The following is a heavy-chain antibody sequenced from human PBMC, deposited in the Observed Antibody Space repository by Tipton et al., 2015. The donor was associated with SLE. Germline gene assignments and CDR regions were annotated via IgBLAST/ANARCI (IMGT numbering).Heavy chain of an antibody. Sequence: QLVQSGPEVKKPGSSVKVSCKASGGTFVSYTVTWVRQAPGQGLEWMGGIIPLSGRANYAQGFQGRVTFTADKSTNTAYMELSSLKSEDTAVYYCAGFCGGDCHFDYWGQGALVTVSS. V-gene: IGHV1-69*06. CDR1: GGTFVSYT. CDR3: AGFCGGDCHFDY. J-gene: IGHJ4*02. D-gene: IGHD2-21*01. CDR2: IIPLSGRA.